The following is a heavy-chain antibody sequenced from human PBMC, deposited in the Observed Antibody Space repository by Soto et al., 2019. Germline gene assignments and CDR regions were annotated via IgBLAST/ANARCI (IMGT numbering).Heavy chain of an antibody. J-gene: IGHJ4*02. Sequence: EVQLVESGGGLVQPGGSLRLSCAGSGFIFSNYWMHWVRQAPGKGLEWVARIDHDGPTDYADSVRGRFTISRDNAENTLYLQMNSLRHEDPSVYYCVRDSHGDYWGQGTLVTVSS. CDR3: VRDSHGDY. V-gene: IGHV3-74*01. CDR2: IDHDGPT. CDR1: GFIFSNYW.